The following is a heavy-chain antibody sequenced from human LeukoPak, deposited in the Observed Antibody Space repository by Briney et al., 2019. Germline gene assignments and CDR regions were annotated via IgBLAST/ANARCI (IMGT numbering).Heavy chain of an antibody. CDR2: INPNSGGT. CDR3: ARDSAGISGYCNDY. D-gene: IGHD2-2*03. J-gene: IGHJ4*02. V-gene: IGHV1-2*06. CDR1: GYTFTGYY. Sequence: ASVKVSCKASGYTFTGYYMHWVRQAPGQGLEWMGRINPNSGGTNYAQKFQGRVTMTRDTSISTAYMELSRLRSDDTAVYYCARDSAGISGYCNDYWGQGTLVTVSS.